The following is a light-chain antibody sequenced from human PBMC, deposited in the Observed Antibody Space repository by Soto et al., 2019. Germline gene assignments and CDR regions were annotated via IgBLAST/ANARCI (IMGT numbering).Light chain of an antibody. CDR1: QGIATA. V-gene: IGKV1-9*01. CDR2: AAS. CDR3: QQLNRYPLT. Sequence: IQLTQSPSSLSASVGDRVTITCRASQGIATALVWYHQKPGQAPKLLIYAASTLQSGVPSRFSGSGSGTDFTLTISSLQPEDFATYYCQQLNRYPLTFGGGTKVEIK. J-gene: IGKJ4*01.